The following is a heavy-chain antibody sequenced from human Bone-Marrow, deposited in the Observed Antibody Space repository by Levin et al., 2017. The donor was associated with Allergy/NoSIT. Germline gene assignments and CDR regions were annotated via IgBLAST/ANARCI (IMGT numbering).Heavy chain of an antibody. Sequence: GESLKISCQASGYTFTSYGISWVRQVPGQGLEWMGWISAYNGKTNYAQKFQGRVTLTTDRSTSTAYMELRSLKSDDTAVYYCARDHSYDSGWYGYFEYWGQGTPVTVSS. CDR1: GYTFTSYG. D-gene: IGHD6-19*01. CDR2: ISAYNGKT. CDR3: ARDHSYDSGWYGYFEY. J-gene: IGHJ4*02. V-gene: IGHV1-18*01.